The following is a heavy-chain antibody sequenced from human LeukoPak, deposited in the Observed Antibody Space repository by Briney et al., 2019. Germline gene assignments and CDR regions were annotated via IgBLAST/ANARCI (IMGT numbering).Heavy chain of an antibody. V-gene: IGHV3-64D*06. J-gene: IGHJ5*01. CDR1: GFTFSTYA. CDR3: VKASSDYYYDS. CDR2: SSSKGDST. D-gene: IGHD3-22*01. Sequence: PGGSLRLSCSASGFTFSTYAMHWVRQAPGKGLEYVSASSSKGDSTFYADSVKGRFTISRDNSKNTLYLQMSSLRTEGTAVYYCVKASSDYYYDSWGQGTLVTVSS.